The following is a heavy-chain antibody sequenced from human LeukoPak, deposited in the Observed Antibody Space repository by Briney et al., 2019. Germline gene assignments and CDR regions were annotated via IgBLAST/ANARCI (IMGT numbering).Heavy chain of an antibody. D-gene: IGHD3-10*01. Sequence: SETLSLTCTVSGGSISSASSFWGWIRQPAGKGLEWIGRIYTSGSTNYNPSLKSRVTMSVDTSKNQFSLKLSSVTAADTAVYYCARDHSTSYYYGSGTPSGRMDVWGQGTTVTVSS. CDR1: GGSISSASSF. CDR2: IYTSGST. J-gene: IGHJ6*02. V-gene: IGHV4-61*02. CDR3: ARDHSTSYYYGSGTPSGRMDV.